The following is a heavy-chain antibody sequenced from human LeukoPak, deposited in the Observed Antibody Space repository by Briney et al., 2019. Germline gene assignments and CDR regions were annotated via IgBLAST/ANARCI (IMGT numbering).Heavy chain of an antibody. D-gene: IGHD3-22*01. CDR2: VFYNGGT. V-gene: IGHV4-59*01. J-gene: IGHJ4*02. CDR1: GDSISDYY. CDR3: ARGVDYYDASGYYSLFHH. Sequence: SETLSLTCAVSGDSISDYYWTWIRQPPGKGLEWIGYVFYNGGTNYNPSLKSRVTISLEASKNQFSLKLSSVTAADTAVYFCARGVDYYDASGYYSLFHHWGQGTLVTVSS.